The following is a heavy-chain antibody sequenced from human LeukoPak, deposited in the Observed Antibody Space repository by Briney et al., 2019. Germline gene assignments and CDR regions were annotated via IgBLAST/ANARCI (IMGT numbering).Heavy chain of an antibody. CDR1: GLSFISDG. J-gene: IGHJ6*02. Sequence: GGSLRLSWSASGLSFISDGIHSVSEAPGRRLEWGVVISYDGSKKNTADPAKVRFTISRDNSKTMLFLEMNSLRAENTAVYYCAKVLRTGTTRLYYYGMDVWGQGTTVTVSS. CDR2: ISYDGSKK. D-gene: IGHD1-1*01. CDR3: AKVLRTGTTRLYYYGMDV. V-gene: IGHV3-30*18.